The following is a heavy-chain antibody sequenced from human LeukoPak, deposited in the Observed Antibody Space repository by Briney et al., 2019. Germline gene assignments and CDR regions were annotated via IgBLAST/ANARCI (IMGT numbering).Heavy chain of an antibody. CDR3: ARDEDCSSTSCSFDY. D-gene: IGHD2-2*01. CDR1: GGSISSGGYY. CDR2: IYTSGST. V-gene: IGHV4-61*02. J-gene: IGHJ4*02. Sequence: SETLSLTCTVSGGSISSGGYYWSWIRQPAGKGLEWIGRIYTSGSTNYNPSLKSRVTISVDTSKNQFSLKLSSVTAADTAVYYCARDEDCSSTSCSFDYWGQGTLVTVSS.